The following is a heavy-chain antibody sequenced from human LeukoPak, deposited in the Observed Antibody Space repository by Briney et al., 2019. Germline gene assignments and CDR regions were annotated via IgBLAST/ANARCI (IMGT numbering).Heavy chain of an antibody. Sequence: SETLSLTCAVYGGSFSGYYWSWIRQPAGKGLEWIGRIYTSGSTNYNPSLKSRVTMSVDTSKNQFSLKLSSVTAADTAVYYCARGAYYYGSGSYYKPYYYYYMDVWGKGTTVTISS. D-gene: IGHD3-10*01. CDR1: GGSFSGYY. CDR2: IYTSGST. V-gene: IGHV4-59*10. J-gene: IGHJ6*03. CDR3: ARGAYYYGSGSYYKPYYYYYMDV.